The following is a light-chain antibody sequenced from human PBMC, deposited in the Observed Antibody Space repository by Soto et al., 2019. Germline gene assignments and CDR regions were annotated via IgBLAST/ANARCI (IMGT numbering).Light chain of an antibody. CDR1: QGIGSY. CDR2: AAS. CDR3: HQLNNYPLT. V-gene: IGKV1-9*01. J-gene: IGKJ4*01. Sequence: DIHLTQSASFLSASVGYRVSITCRASQGIGSYLAWYQQKQGKAPNLLIYAASTLQSGVPSRFSGSGYGTDFNLTISSLQPEDFATYYCHQLNNYPLTFGGGTKVDIK.